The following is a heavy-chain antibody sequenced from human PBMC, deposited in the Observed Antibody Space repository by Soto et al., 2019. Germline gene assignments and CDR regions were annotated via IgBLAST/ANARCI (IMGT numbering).Heavy chain of an antibody. CDR3: ARVRTYYDSSGSLDY. D-gene: IGHD3-22*01. Sequence: ASVKVSCKASGYTFTGYFMHWVRQAPGQGLEWMGWINPNSGDPKYPQKFQGRVTMTRDVSISTAYMELRRLTSDDTAVYYCARVRTYYDSSGSLDYWGQGTLVTVSS. CDR1: GYTFTGYF. V-gene: IGHV1-2*02. CDR2: INPNSGDP. J-gene: IGHJ4*02.